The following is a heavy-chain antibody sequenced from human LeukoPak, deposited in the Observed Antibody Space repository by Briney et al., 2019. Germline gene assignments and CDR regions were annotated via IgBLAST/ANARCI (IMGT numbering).Heavy chain of an antibody. D-gene: IGHD6-19*01. CDR2: ITGSGGST. CDR3: ARDCPSVGWCLDF. V-gene: IGHV3-23*01. Sequence: GGSLRLSCAASGFTVSSYSMGWVRQAPGKGLEWVSLITGSGGSTFYADSVKGRFTISRDNSKSTLYLQMNSLRAEDTAVYYCARDCPSVGWCLDFWGQGTLVTVSS. CDR1: GFTVSSYS. J-gene: IGHJ4*02.